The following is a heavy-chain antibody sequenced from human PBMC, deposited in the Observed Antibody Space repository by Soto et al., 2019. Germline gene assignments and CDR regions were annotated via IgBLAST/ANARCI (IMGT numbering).Heavy chain of an antibody. Sequence: GASLKISCKGSGYSFTSYWIGWVRQMPGKGLEWMGIIYPGDSDTRYSPSFQGQVTISADKSISTAYLQWSSLKASDTAMYYCSRHPVHNSLVDNYGMDVWGQGTTVTVSS. D-gene: IGHD1-1*01. J-gene: IGHJ6*02. CDR2: IYPGDSDT. V-gene: IGHV5-51*01. CDR3: SRHPVHNSLVDNYGMDV. CDR1: GYSFTSYW.